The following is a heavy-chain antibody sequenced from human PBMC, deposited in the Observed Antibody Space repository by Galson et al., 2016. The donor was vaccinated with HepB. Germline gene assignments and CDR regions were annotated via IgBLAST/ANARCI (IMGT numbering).Heavy chain of an antibody. V-gene: IGHV1-69*13. CDR1: GGTFSSYT. J-gene: IGHJ5*02. Sequence: SVKVSCKASGGTFSSYTINWVRQAPGHGLEWMGGIAPDIGTADYAQKFRGRVTISAHESTTTSYMVLNSLRSDDTAVYYCASGPILFRGVINPAPSSGWFDPWGQGTLVTVSS. CDR3: ASGPILFRGVINPAPSSGWFDP. D-gene: IGHD3-10*01. CDR2: IAPDIGTA.